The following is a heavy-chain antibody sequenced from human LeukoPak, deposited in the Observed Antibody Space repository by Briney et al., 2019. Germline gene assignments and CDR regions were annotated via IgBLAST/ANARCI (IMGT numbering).Heavy chain of an antibody. J-gene: IGHJ4*02. CDR3: ARSGYCNSNRCYRYYFDY. D-gene: IGHD2-2*01. V-gene: IGHV4-39*01. CDR2: IFYSGNT. Sequence: SETLSLTCTVSGGSISSSSYYWGWIRQPPGKGLEWIVSIFYSGNTYSNPSLKSRVTISVDTSKNQFSLKLSSVTAADTAVYYCARSGYCNSNRCYRYYFDYWGQGTLVTVSS. CDR1: GGSISSSSYY.